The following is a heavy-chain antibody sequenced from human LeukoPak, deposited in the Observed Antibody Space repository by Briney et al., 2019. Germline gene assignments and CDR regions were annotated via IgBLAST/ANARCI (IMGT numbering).Heavy chain of an antibody. CDR2: INHSGST. J-gene: IGHJ4*02. D-gene: IGHD6-13*01. Sequence: PSETLSLTCAVYGGSFSGSYWTWIRQPPGKGLEWIGEINHSGSTNSNPSLKSRVTISVDTSKNQFSLKLSSVTAADTAVYYCAILAAAGEQELFDYWGQGTLVTVSS. CDR1: GGSFSGSY. V-gene: IGHV4-34*01. CDR3: AILAAAGEQELFDY.